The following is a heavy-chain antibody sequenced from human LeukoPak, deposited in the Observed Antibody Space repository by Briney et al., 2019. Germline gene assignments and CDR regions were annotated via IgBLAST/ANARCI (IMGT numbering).Heavy chain of an antibody. D-gene: IGHD3-9*01. CDR1: GFTVSSNY. J-gene: IGHJ4*02. Sequence: GGSLRLSCAASGFTVSSNYMSWVRRAPGKGLEWVSGIYSGGSTYYADSVKGRFTISRDNSKNTLYLQMNSLRAEDTAVYYCARWARYFDWLPHYFDYWGQGTLVTVSS. CDR2: IYSGGST. V-gene: IGHV3-66*01. CDR3: ARWARYFDWLPHYFDY.